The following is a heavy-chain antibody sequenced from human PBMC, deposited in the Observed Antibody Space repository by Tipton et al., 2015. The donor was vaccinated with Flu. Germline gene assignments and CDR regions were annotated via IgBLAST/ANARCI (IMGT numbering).Heavy chain of an antibody. Sequence: SLRLSCAASGFTFSSYEMNWVRQAPGKGLEWVSYISSSGSTIYYADSVKGRFTISRDNAKNSLYLQMNSLRAEDTAVYYCAKLALVVVAFRGFDYWGQGTLVTVSS. CDR3: AKLALVVVAFRGFDY. J-gene: IGHJ4*02. D-gene: IGHD2-15*01. V-gene: IGHV3-48*03. CDR1: GFTFSSYE. CDR2: ISSSGSTI.